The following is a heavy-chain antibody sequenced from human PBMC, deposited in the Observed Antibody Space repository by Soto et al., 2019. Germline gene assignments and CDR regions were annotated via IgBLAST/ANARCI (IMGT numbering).Heavy chain of an antibody. CDR1: GFTLSTFW. V-gene: IGHV3-7*03. D-gene: IGHD1-26*01. CDR3: ASYSTLGC. J-gene: IGHJ4*02. CDR2: IKEDGSEK. Sequence: EVQLVESGGGLVQPGGSLRLSCEASGFTLSTFWMSWVRQAPGKGLEWVASIKEDGSEKIYVDSVKGRFSISRDSAKNSLQLQLNKLRGEDAAIYYCASYSTLGCWGPGTGVTVSS.